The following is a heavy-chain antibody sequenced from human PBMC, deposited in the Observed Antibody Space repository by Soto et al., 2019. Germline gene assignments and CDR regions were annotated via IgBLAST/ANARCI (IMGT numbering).Heavy chain of an antibody. CDR2: ISYDGSNK. CDR3: APSGYPYYFDY. V-gene: IGHV3-30-3*01. D-gene: IGHD3-22*01. J-gene: IGHJ4*02. Sequence: PGGSLRLSCAASGFTFSSYAMHWVRQAPGKGLEWVAVISYDGSNKYYADSVKGRFTISRDNSKNTLYLQMNSLRAEDTAVYYCAPSGYPYYFDYWGQGTLVTVFS. CDR1: GFTFSSYA.